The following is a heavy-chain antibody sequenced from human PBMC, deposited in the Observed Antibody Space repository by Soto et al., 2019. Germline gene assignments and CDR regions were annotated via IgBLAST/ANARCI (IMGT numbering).Heavy chain of an antibody. CDR2: IYPWGGTT. J-gene: IGHJ6*02. Sequence: GASVKVSCKVSGYNFTSHYMHWVRQAPGQGLESMGIIYPWGGTTIYAQKFQGRVTMTRDTSTHTFYMELSSLRSEDTAMYYCARVGYSSTGTTFHYHGLDVWGQGTTVTVSS. V-gene: IGHV1-46*01. CDR1: GYNFTSHY. D-gene: IGHD3-22*01. CDR3: ARVGYSSTGTTFHYHGLDV.